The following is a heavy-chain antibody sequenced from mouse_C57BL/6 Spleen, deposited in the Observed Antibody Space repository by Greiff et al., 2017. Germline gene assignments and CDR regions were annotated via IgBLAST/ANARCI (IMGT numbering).Heavy chain of an antibody. D-gene: IGHD1-1*01. CDR2: INPYNGGT. V-gene: IGHV1-19*01. J-gene: IGHJ1*03. CDR3: ARTTVVGDWYFDV. Sequence: EVQLQQSGPVLVKPGASVKMSCKASGYTFTDYYMNWVKQSHGKSLEWIGVINPYNGGTSYNQKFKGKATLTVDKSSSTAYMELNSLTSEDSAVYYCARTTVVGDWYFDVWGTGTTVTVSS. CDR1: GYTFTDYY.